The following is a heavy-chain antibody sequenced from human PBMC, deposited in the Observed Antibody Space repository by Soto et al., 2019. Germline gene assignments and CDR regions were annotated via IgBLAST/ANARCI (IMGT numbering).Heavy chain of an antibody. CDR1: GGSFSGYY. CDR2: INHSGST. D-gene: IGHD6-6*01. Sequence: QVQLQQWGAGLLKPSETLSLTCAVYGGSFSGYYWSWIRQPPGKGLEWIGEINHSGSTNYNPSLKSRVTISVDTSKNQFSLKLSSVTAADTAVYYCARAHPGWRIAARPYYYGMDVWGQGTTVTVSS. J-gene: IGHJ6*02. CDR3: ARAHPGWRIAARPYYYGMDV. V-gene: IGHV4-34*01.